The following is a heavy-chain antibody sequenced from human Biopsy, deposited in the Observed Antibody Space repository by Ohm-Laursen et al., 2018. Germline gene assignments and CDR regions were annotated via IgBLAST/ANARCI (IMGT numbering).Heavy chain of an antibody. J-gene: IGHJ1*01. CDR2: ISYTGYT. V-gene: IGHV4-59*11. CDR3: ARGSNEYGGLYFPH. CDR1: GGSFTGHY. Sequence: TPSLTCTVSGGSFTGHYWSWIRQPPGKGLEWIGHISYTGYTSYKSSLKSRVTISLDTSRKHFSLRLTSLAAAGTAVYYCARGSNEYGGLYFPHWGQGTLVTVSS. D-gene: IGHD4-23*01.